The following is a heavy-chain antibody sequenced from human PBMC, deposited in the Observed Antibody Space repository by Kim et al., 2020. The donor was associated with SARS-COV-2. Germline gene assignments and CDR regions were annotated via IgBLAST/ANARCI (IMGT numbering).Heavy chain of an antibody. CDR1: GFTFSTYA. J-gene: IGHJ6*02. Sequence: GGSLRLSCAASGFTFSTYAFCWVRQAPGKGLEWVSAISGRSPNTYYANSVRGRFTISRDNSRNTLYLQMNSLRAEDTAVYYCARADRGYSYYGMDVWGPG. CDR3: ARADRGYSYYGMDV. V-gene: IGHV3-23*01. D-gene: IGHD2-21*01. CDR2: ISGRSPNT.